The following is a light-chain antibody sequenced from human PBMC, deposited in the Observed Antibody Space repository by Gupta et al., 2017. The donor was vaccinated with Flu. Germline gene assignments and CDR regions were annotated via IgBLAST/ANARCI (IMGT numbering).Light chain of an antibody. CDR1: ADSVIATNY. CDR3: IREIGGDANWV. CDR2: RTN. J-gene: IGLJ3*02. Sequence: TLTCALTADSVIATNYHVKYQRTPSQPPRKLIYRTNSRPTGVPDRFSGSTCANKAALTITRAHVDDEYDYYCIREIGGDANWVFGGGTKLTVL. V-gene: IGLV8-61*01.